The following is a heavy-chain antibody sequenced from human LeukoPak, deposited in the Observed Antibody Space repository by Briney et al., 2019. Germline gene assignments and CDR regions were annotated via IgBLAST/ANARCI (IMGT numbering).Heavy chain of an antibody. CDR1: GGSISSYY. J-gene: IGHJ4*02. V-gene: IGHV4-59*08. CDR2: IYYSGIT. Sequence: SEALSLTCTVSGGSISSYYWSWIRQPPGEGLEWIAYIYYSGITNYNPSLKSRVTISVDTSKNQFSLKLSSVAAADTAVYYCAKGGYLDYWGQGTLVTVSS. D-gene: IGHD2-2*01. CDR3: AKGGYLDY.